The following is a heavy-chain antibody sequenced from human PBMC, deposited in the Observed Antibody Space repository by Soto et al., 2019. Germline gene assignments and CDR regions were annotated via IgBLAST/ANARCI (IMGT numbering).Heavy chain of an antibody. Sequence: QVQLQESGPGLVKPSETLSLTCTVSGGSISGLYWSWIRQPPGKGLEWIGYISYSGTSNYNPSLKSRVTLSVDTSRNQFSLKLSSVTAADTAVYYCVRGGGRFDHWGQGILVAVYS. CDR3: VRGGGRFDH. V-gene: IGHV4-59*11. CDR1: GGSISGLY. J-gene: IGHJ4*02. D-gene: IGHD3-16*01. CDR2: ISYSGTS.